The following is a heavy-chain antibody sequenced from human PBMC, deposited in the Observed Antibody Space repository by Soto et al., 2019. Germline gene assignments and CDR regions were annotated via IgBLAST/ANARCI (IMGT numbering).Heavy chain of an antibody. CDR2: INPNSGGT. D-gene: IGHD4-4*01. CDR3: ARQWRYSKGYDYNGMYV. Sequence: ASVKVSCKASGYTFTGYYMHWVRQSPGQGLEWMGWINPNSGGTNYAQKFQGWVTMTRDTSISTAYMELSRLRSDDTAVYYCARQWRYSKGYDYNGMYVLGQGATVTVS. J-gene: IGHJ6*02. CDR1: GYTFTGYY. V-gene: IGHV1-2*04.